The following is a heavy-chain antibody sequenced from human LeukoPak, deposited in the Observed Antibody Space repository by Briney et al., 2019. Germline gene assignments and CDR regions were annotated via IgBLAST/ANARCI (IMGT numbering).Heavy chain of an antibody. D-gene: IGHD3-10*01. CDR2: ISAYNGNT. V-gene: IGHV1-18*01. CDR3: ARVYGSGSYYALYYLDY. Sequence: ASVKVSCKASGYTFTSYGISWVRQAPGQGLEWMGWISAYNGNTNYAQKLQGRVTMTTGTSTSTGYMELRSLRSDDTAVYYCARVYGSGSYYALYYLDYWGQGTLVTVST. J-gene: IGHJ4*02. CDR1: GYTFTSYG.